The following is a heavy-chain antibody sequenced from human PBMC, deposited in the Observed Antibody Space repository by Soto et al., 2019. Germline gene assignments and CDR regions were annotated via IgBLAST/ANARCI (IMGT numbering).Heavy chain of an antibody. J-gene: IGHJ6*03. Sequence: SQTLSLTCAISGDSVSSNSAAWNWIRQSPSRGLEWLGRTYYRSSCYNDYAVSVKSRITVNPDTSKNQFSLQLTSVTPEDTAVYYCAGTTSHYWYYMDVWGKGTTVTVSS. D-gene: IGHD1-7*01. V-gene: IGHV6-1*01. CDR1: GDSVSSNSAA. CDR2: TYYRSSCYN. CDR3: AGTTSHYWYYMDV.